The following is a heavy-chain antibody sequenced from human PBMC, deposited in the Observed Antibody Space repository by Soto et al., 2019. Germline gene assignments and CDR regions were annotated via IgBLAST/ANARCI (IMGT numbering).Heavy chain of an antibody. J-gene: IGHJ5*02. CDR1: GFTFSSYE. V-gene: IGHV3-48*03. D-gene: IGHD3-3*01. Sequence: ESGGGLVQPGGSLRLSCAASGFTFSSYEMNWVRQAPGKGLEWVSYISSSGSTIYYADSVKGRFTISRDNAKNSLYLQMNSLRAEDTAVYYCARGGAADYDFCSGVALRSENWFDPWGQGTLVTVSS. CDR3: ARGGAADYDFCSGVALRSENWFDP. CDR2: ISSSGSTI.